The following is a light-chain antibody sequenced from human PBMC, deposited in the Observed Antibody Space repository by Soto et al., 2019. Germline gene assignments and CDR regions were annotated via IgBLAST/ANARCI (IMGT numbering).Light chain of an antibody. CDR3: QQYNSFSPT. Sequence: DIQMTQSPCAMSASVGDRVTITCRASQSVSCWLAWYQQKPGKAPKVLIYDASSLENGVSSRFSGSGSGTEFTLTISSLQPDDFATYYCQQYNSFSPTFGQGTKVDI. CDR1: QSVSCW. V-gene: IGKV1-5*01. J-gene: IGKJ1*01. CDR2: DAS.